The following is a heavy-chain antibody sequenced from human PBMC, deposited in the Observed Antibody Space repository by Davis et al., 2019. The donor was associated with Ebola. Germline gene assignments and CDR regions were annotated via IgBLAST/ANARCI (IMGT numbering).Heavy chain of an antibody. CDR1: GYTLTNYG. Sequence: ASVKVSCKASGYTLTNYGLSWVRQGPGQGLEWMGWINPHNGNTNYAQNVQGRVTMTTDTSTSTAYMEVGSLRSDDTAVYYCARSGLSFGVVKYHYGMDVWGKGTTVTVSS. CDR3: ARSGLSFGVVKYHYGMDV. CDR2: INPHNGNT. J-gene: IGHJ6*04. D-gene: IGHD3-3*01. V-gene: IGHV1-18*04.